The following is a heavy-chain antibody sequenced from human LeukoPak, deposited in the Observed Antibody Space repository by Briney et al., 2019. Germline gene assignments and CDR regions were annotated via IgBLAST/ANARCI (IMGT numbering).Heavy chain of an antibody. CDR2: ISSSGSPI. Sequence: GGSLRLSCAASGFTFSDYYMSWIRQAPGKGLESVSSISSSGSPIYYADSVKGRFTISRDNAKNTVYLQMNSPRAEDTAVYYCAKSGYNRFDYWGQGTLVTVSS. CDR1: GFTFSDYY. CDR3: AKSGYNRFDY. D-gene: IGHD5-24*01. V-gene: IGHV3-11*01. J-gene: IGHJ4*02.